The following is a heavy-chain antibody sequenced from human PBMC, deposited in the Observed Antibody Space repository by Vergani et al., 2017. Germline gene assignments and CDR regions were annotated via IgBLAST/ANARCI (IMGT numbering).Heavy chain of an antibody. V-gene: IGHV4-34*01. CDR1: GGSFSGYY. J-gene: IGHJ3*02. Sequence: QVQLQQWGAGLLKPSETLSLTCAVYGGSFSGYYWSWIRQPPGKGLEWIGEINHSGSTNYNPSLKSRVTISVDTSKNQFSLKLSSVTAADTAVYYCASPSVGYCSGGRCYSGAFDIWGQGTMVTVSS. D-gene: IGHD2-15*01. CDR2: INHSGST. CDR3: ASPSVGYCSGGRCYSGAFDI.